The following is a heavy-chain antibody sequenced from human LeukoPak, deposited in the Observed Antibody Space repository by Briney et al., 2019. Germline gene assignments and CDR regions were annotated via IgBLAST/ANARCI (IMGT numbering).Heavy chain of an antibody. D-gene: IGHD5-18*01. CDR1: GFTFSAST. V-gene: IGHV3-73*01. CDR2: IRSKANSYAT. Sequence: GGSLRLSCAASGFTFSASTMHWVRQASGKGLEWVGRIRSKANSYATAYTASVKGRFTISRDDSKNTAYLQMNSLETEDTAVYYCTTVDTTMVWGQGTLVTVSS. CDR3: TTVDTTMV. J-gene: IGHJ4*02.